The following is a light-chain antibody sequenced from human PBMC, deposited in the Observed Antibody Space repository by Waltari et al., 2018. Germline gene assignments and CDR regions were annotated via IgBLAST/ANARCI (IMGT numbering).Light chain of an antibody. Sequence: QTVVTQEPSFSVSPGGTVTLTCGLSSGSVSSAYFPSWYQQTLGQAPRMLIHSTTTPSSGVPDRFSGSILGNKAALTITGAQAEDESDYYCALYMGNGISVFGGGTRLTVL. CDR2: STT. CDR1: SGSVSSAYF. V-gene: IGLV8-61*01. J-gene: IGLJ3*02. CDR3: ALYMGNGISV.